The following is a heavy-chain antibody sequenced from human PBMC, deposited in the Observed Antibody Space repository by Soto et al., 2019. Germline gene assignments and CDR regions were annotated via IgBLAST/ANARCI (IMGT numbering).Heavy chain of an antibody. CDR3: ARDSPLLLWFGELSGPDDY. Sequence: GGSLRLSCTASGFTFSSYNMNWVRQAPGKGLEWVSYISSTSSTIYYADSVKGRFTISRDNAKNSLYLQMNSLRAEDTAVYYCARDSPLLLWFGELSGPDDYWGQGTPVTVSS. CDR1: GFTFSSYN. CDR2: ISSTSSTI. J-gene: IGHJ4*02. V-gene: IGHV3-48*01. D-gene: IGHD3-10*01.